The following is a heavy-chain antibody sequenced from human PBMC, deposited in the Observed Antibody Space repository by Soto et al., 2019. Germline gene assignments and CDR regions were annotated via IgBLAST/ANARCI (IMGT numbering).Heavy chain of an antibody. D-gene: IGHD6-13*01. CDR1: GFTFSSYA. Sequence: ESGGGVVQPGRSLRLSCAASGFTFSSYAMHWVRQAPGKGLEWVAVISYDGSNKYYADSVKGRFTISRDNSKNTLYLQMNSLRAEDTAVYYCARNDQQQLDLGAFDYWGQGTLVTVSS. V-gene: IGHV3-30-3*01. CDR3: ARNDQQQLDLGAFDY. J-gene: IGHJ4*02. CDR2: ISYDGSNK.